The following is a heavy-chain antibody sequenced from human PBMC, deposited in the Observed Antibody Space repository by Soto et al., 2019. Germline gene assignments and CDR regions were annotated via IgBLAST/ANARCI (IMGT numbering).Heavy chain of an antibody. CDR2: INPSGGST. CDR3: ARVGISRFLEWLFYDY. D-gene: IGHD3-3*01. V-gene: IGHV1-46*01. Sequence: QVQLVQSGAEVKKPGASVKVSCKASGYTFTSYYMHWVRQAPGQGLEWMGIINPSGGSTSYAQKLQGRVTMTRDTSTSTVYMELSSLRSEDTAVYYCARVGISRFLEWLFYDYWGQGTLVTVSS. J-gene: IGHJ4*02. CDR1: GYTFTSYY.